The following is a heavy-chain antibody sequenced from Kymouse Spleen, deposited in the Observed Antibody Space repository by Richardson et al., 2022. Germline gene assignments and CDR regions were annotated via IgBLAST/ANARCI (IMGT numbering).Heavy chain of an antibody. Sequence: EVQLVESGGGLVQPGRSLRLSCAASGFTFDDYAMHWVRQAPGKGLEWVSGISWNSGSIGYADSVKGRFTISRDNAKNSLYLQMNSLRAEDTALYYCAKDGGGTTFDYWGQGTLVTVSS. J-gene: IGHJ4*02. V-gene: IGHV3-9*01. CDR3: AKDGGGTTFDY. CDR2: ISWNSGSI. D-gene: IGHD1-7*01. CDR1: GFTFDDYA.